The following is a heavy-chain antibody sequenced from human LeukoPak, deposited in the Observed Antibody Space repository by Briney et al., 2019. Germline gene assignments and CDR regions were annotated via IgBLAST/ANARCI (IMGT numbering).Heavy chain of an antibody. CDR1: GFTFSNYA. Sequence: PGRSLRLSCAASGFTFSNYAMHWVRQAPGKGLEWVSSISSSSSYIYYADSVKGRFTISRDNAKNSLYLQMNSLRAEDTAVYYCASVRGYSYGPLAIWGQGTLVTVSS. D-gene: IGHD5-18*01. V-gene: IGHV3-21*01. J-gene: IGHJ4*02. CDR3: ASVRGYSYGPLAI. CDR2: ISSSSSYI.